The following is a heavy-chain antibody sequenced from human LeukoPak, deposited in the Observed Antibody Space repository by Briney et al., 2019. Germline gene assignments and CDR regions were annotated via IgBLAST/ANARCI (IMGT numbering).Heavy chain of an antibody. V-gene: IGHV5-51*01. Sequence: GESLKISCKGSGYSFTSYWIGWVRQMPGKGLEWMGIIYPGDSDTRYSPSFQGQVTISADKSISTAYLQWSSLKASDTAMYYCASLRLGYFGPDYFGYWGQGTLVTVSS. CDR3: ASLRLGYFGPDYFGY. CDR1: GYSFTSYW. J-gene: IGHJ4*02. D-gene: IGHD3-9*01. CDR2: IYPGDSDT.